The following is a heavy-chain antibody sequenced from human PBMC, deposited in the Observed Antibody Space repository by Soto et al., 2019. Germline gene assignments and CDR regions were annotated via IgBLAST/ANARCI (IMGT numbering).Heavy chain of an antibody. J-gene: IGHJ4*02. CDR1: GLTFSSYS. CDR2: ISSSSSSI. D-gene: IGHD3-22*01. Sequence: PGGSLRLSCAASGLTFSSYSMNWVRQAPGKGLEWVSSISSSSSSIYYADSVKGRFTISRDDAKNSLYLQMNSLRAEDTAVYYCARDYSSGYYWDDYWGQGTLVTVSS. V-gene: IGHV3-21*01. CDR3: ARDYSSGYYWDDY.